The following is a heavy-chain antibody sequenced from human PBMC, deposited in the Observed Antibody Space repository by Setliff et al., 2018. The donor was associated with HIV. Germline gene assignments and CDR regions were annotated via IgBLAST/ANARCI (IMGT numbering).Heavy chain of an antibody. V-gene: IGHV4-34*01. D-gene: IGHD3-10*01. CDR3: ARGTMVRGVIIVVWNWFDP. CDR1: GGYFSNYY. Sequence: SETLSLTCAVYGGYFSNYYWSWIRQPPGKGLEWIGEINHRGSTNYNPSLKSRVSISVDTSKHQFSLKLSPVTAADTAVYYCARGTMVRGVIIVVWNWFDPWGKGTTVTVSS. CDR2: INHRGST. J-gene: IGHJ6*04.